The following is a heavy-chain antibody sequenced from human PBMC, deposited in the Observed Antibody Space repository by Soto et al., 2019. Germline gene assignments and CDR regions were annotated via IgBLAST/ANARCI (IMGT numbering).Heavy chain of an antibody. J-gene: IGHJ4*02. CDR2: IYYSGST. CDR3: ARVIAEAGSQYFDY. D-gene: IGHD6-13*01. Sequence: PSETLSLTCTVSGGSISSGGYYWSWIRQHPGKGLEWIGYIYYSGSTFYNPSLKSRVTISVDTSKNQFSLKLSSVTAADTAVYYCARVIAEAGSQYFDYWGQGTLVTVSS. CDR1: GGSISSGGYY. V-gene: IGHV4-31*03.